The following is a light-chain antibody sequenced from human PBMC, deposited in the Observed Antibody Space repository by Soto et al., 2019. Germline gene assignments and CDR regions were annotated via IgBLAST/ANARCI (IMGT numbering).Light chain of an antibody. CDR2: GAY. Sequence: EGVMWQSPGTLSVSPGGRDTLSCSASQSVSSHLAWYQQKPGQAPRLIIYGAYTRAAGIPDSFSGSGSGTELTLTISVLQPDDFAVYYCQQFKNWPPWPFGQGTRLDI. CDR1: QSVSSH. J-gene: IGKJ1*01. CDR3: QQFKNWPPWP. V-gene: IGKV3-15*01.